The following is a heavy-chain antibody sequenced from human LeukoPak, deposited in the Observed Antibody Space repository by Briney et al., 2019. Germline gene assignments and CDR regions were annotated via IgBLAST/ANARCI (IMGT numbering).Heavy chain of an antibody. D-gene: IGHD5-24*01. CDR1: GGTFSSYA. Sequence: SVTVSCKASGGTFSSYAISWVRQAPGQGLEWMGRIIPILGIANYAQKFQGRVTITADKSTSTAYMELSSLRSEDTAVYYCARDRDGYNPVRYGMGVWGQGTTVTVPS. J-gene: IGHJ6*02. CDR2: IIPILGIA. V-gene: IGHV1-69*04. CDR3: ARDRDGYNPVRYGMGV.